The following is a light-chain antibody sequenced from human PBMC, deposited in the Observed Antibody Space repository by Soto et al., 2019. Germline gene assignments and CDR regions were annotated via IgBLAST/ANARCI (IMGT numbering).Light chain of an antibody. CDR1: QSVRSN. CDR3: QQYSNWYT. Sequence: EIVMTQSPATLSVSPGERATLSCRASQSVRSNLAWYQQKPGQAPRLLIQGASTRATGIPARFSGSGSGTEFTLTISSLQSEDCAVYYCQQYSNWYTFGQGTKLEIK. CDR2: GAS. V-gene: IGKV3-15*01. J-gene: IGKJ2*01.